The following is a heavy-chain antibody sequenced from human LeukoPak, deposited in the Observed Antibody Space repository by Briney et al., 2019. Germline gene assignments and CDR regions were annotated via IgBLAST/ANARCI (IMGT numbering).Heavy chain of an antibody. CDR3: ARGYYYYYHMDV. V-gene: IGHV4-61*02. CDR2: IYSSGST. Sequence: PSETLSLTCTVSGGSISSGSYYWSWIRHPAGKGLEWIGRIYSSGSTNYNPSLKSRVTISVDTSKNQFSLKLSSVTAADTAVYYCARGYYYYYHMDVWGKGTTVTVSS. CDR1: GGSISSGSYY. J-gene: IGHJ6*03.